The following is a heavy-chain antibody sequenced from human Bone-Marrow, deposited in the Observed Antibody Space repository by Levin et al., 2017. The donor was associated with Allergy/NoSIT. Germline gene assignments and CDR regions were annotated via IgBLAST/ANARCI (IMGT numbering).Heavy chain of an antibody. J-gene: IGHJ6*03. CDR3: AREGPGIYPRTNYYYYYMAV. CDR1: GFTVSSNY. V-gene: IGHV3-66*01. D-gene: IGHD3-10*01. CDR2: IYSAGNT. Sequence: HPGGSLRLSCAASGFTVSSNYMSWVRQAPGKGLEWLSVIYSAGNTYYADSVKGRFTISRDNSKDTLYLQMNSLRAEDTAVYYCAREGPGIYPRTNYYYYYMAVWGKGTTVTVSS.